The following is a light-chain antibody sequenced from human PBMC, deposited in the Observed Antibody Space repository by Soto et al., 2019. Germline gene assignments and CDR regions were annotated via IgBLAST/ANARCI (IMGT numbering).Light chain of an antibody. V-gene: IGKV1-5*01. CDR3: QQYSSYWT. Sequence: DIQMTQPPSTLSASVGDRVTITCRASQSISSWLAWYQQKPGKAHKLLIYDASSLEGGVPSKFSGSGSGTEFTLTISNLQPDDFATYYCQQYSSYWTFGQGTRLEFK. CDR2: DAS. CDR1: QSISSW. J-gene: IGKJ5*01.